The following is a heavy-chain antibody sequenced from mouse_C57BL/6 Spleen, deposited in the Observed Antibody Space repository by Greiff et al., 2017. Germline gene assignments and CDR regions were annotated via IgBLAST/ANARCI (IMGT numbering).Heavy chain of an antibody. V-gene: IGHV1-80*01. CDR3: ASGDYDEAWFAY. CDR2: IYPGDGDT. D-gene: IGHD2-4*01. Sequence: QVTLKVSGAELVKPGASVKISCKASGYAFSSYWMNWVKQRPGKGLEWIGQIYPGDGDTNYNGKFKGKATLTADKSSSTAYMQLSSLTSEDSAVYFCASGDYDEAWFAYWGQGTLVAVSA. CDR1: GYAFSSYW. J-gene: IGHJ3*01.